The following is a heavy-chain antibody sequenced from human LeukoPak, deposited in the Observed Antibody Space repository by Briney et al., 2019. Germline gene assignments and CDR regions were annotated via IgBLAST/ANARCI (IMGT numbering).Heavy chain of an antibody. D-gene: IGHD6-13*01. CDR2: ISSHGGST. J-gene: IGHJ4*02. Sequence: PGGSLRLSCSASGFIFSDYAMHWVRQAPGKGLEYVSAISSHGGSTYYADSVKGRFTISRDNSKNTLYLQMSSLRVEDTAVYYCAIAASGTLADYWGQGTLVTVSS. CDR1: GFIFSDYA. CDR3: AIAASGTLADY. V-gene: IGHV3-64D*09.